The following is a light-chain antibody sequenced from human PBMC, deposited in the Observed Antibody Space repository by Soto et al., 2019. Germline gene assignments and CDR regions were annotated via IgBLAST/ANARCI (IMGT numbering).Light chain of an antibody. CDR1: RTVSVN. CDR2: GAS. J-gene: IGKJ4*01. V-gene: IGKV3-15*01. CDR3: QQYSSWPPLA. Sequence: EVVMTQSPATLSVSPGDTATLACRASRTVSVNVAWYQQKPGQAPRLLIFGASTRATGIPARFSGGGSGTECTLTVSSLQSEDFAVYYCQQYSSWPPLAFGGGTKVEI.